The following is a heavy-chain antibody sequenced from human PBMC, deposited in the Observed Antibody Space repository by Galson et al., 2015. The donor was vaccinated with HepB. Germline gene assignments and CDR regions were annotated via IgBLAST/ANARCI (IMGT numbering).Heavy chain of an antibody. CDR2: ISYDGSNK. V-gene: IGHV3-30-3*01. CDR1: GFTFSSYA. Sequence: SLRLSCAASGFTFSSYAMHWVRQAPGKGLEWVAVISYDGSNKYYADSVKGRFTISRDNSKNTLYLQMNTLRAEDTAVYYCAKDRGELDFDYWGQGTLVTVSS. J-gene: IGHJ4*02. D-gene: IGHD3-10*01. CDR3: AKDRGELDFDY.